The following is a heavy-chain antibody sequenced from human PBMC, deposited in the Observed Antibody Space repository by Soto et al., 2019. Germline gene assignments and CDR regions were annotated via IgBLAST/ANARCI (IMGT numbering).Heavy chain of an antibody. Sequence: SLRLSCAASGFTFSSYSMNWVRQAPGKGLEWVSSISSSSSYIYYADSVKGRFTISRDNAKNSLYLQMNSLRAEDTAVYYCARVPGFGELLPCDYWGQGTLVTVSS. J-gene: IGHJ4*02. CDR1: GFTFSSYS. V-gene: IGHV3-21*01. CDR2: ISSSSSYI. D-gene: IGHD3-10*01. CDR3: ARVPGFGELLPCDY.